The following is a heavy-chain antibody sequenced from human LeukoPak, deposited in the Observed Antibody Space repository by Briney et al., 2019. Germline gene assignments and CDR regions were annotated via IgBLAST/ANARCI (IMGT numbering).Heavy chain of an antibody. CDR1: GYTFTSYG. D-gene: IGHD3-10*01. J-gene: IGHJ4*02. Sequence: ASVKVSCKASGYTFTSYGISWVRQAPGQGLEWMGWISGYNGNTNYAQKFRGRVTMTIDTSTSTLYMELRSLRSDDTAVYYCARGRTHRRLWLGESTGGPFDYWGQGTLITVSS. CDR3: ARGRTHRRLWLGESTGGPFDY. CDR2: ISGYNGNT. V-gene: IGHV1-18*01.